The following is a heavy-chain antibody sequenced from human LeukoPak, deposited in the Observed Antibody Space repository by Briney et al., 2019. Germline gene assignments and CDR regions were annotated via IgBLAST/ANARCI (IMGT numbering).Heavy chain of an antibody. CDR3: ARDRRYCSSTSCFSGFDY. CDR1: GGSISSYY. CDR2: IYTSGST. V-gene: IGHV4-4*07. Sequence: SETLSLTCTVSGGSISSYYWSWIRQPAGKGLEWIGRIYTSGSTNYNPSLKSRVTMSVDTSKNQFSLKPSSVTAADTAVYYCARDRRYCSSTSCFSGFDYWGQGTLVTVSS. J-gene: IGHJ4*02. D-gene: IGHD2-2*01.